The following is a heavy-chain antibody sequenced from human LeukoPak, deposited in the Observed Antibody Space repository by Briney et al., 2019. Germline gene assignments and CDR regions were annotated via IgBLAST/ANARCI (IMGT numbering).Heavy chain of an antibody. V-gene: IGHV3-7*01. D-gene: IGHD6-13*01. CDR3: AREDAAAAPYYFDY. CDR1: GFTFSSYW. J-gene: IGHJ4*02. Sequence: PGGSLRLSCAASGFTFSSYWMSWVRQAPGKGLEWVANIKQDGSEKYYVDSVKGRFTISRDNAKNSLYLQMNSLRAEDTAVYYCAREDAAAAPYYFDYWGQGTLVTVSS. CDR2: IKQDGSEK.